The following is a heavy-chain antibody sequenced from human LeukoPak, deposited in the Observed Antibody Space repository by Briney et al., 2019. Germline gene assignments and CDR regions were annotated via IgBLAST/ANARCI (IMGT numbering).Heavy chain of an antibody. Sequence: SETLSPTCTVSGGSISSYYWSWIRQPPGKGLEWIGYIYYSGRTNYNPSLKSRVTISVDTSKNQFSLKLTSVTAADTAVYYCAREGDSSGWYFDYWGQGTLVTVSS. CDR3: AREGDSSGWYFDY. D-gene: IGHD6-19*01. J-gene: IGHJ4*02. V-gene: IGHV4-59*12. CDR2: IYYSGRT. CDR1: GGSISSYY.